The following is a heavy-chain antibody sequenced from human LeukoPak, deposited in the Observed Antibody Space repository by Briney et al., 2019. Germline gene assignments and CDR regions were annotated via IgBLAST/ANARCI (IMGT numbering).Heavy chain of an antibody. CDR3: ARETRYTRLRQLDY. V-gene: IGHV3-21*01. D-gene: IGHD2-2*02. CDR1: GLTFSSYA. CDR2: ISSSSSYI. J-gene: IGHJ4*02. Sequence: KPGGSLRLSCAASGLTFSSYAMNWVRQAPGKGLEWVSSISSSSSYIYYADSVKGRFTISRDNAKNSLYLQMNSLRAEDTAVYYCARETRYTRLRQLDYWGQGTLVTVSS.